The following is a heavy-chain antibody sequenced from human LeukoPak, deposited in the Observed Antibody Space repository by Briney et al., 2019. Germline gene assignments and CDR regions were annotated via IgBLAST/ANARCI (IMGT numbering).Heavy chain of an antibody. J-gene: IGHJ6*03. Sequence: GGSLRLSCAASGFTFSDYYVSWIRQAPGKGLEWVSYISSSGSTIYYADSVKGRFTISRDNAKNSLYLQMNSLRAEDTAVYYCASLDSSSWFDYYYYMDVWGKGTTVTVSS. CDR3: ASLDSSSWFDYYYYMDV. CDR1: GFTFSDYY. V-gene: IGHV3-11*01. CDR2: ISSSGSTI. D-gene: IGHD6-13*01.